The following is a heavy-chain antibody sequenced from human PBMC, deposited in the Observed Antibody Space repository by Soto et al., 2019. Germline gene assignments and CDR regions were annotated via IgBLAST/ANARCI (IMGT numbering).Heavy chain of an antibody. CDR2: IYHSGST. Sequence: SETLSLTCGVSGGSISSSNWWSWVRPPPGKGLEWIGEIYHSGSTNYNPSLKSRVTISVDKSKNQFSLKLSSVTAADTAVYYCAIKSRNYYYGMDVWGQGTTVTVSS. V-gene: IGHV4-4*02. CDR3: AIKSRNYYYGMDV. J-gene: IGHJ6*02. CDR1: GGSISSSNW.